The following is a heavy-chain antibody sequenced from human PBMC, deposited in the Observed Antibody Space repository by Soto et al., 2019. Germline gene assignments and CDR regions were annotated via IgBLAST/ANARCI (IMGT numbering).Heavy chain of an antibody. Sequence: GGSLRLSCAASGFTFSTYDMNLVRQAPGKGLEWVAYISSGSDTIHYADSVRGRFTVSRDNAKNSLYLQMNSLRAEDTAVYYSVSDKYCGGDCYSFPDYWGQGTLVIVSS. CDR2: ISSGSDTI. CDR1: GFTFSTYD. J-gene: IGHJ4*02. CDR3: VSDKYCGGDCYSFPDY. D-gene: IGHD2-21*02. V-gene: IGHV3-48*04.